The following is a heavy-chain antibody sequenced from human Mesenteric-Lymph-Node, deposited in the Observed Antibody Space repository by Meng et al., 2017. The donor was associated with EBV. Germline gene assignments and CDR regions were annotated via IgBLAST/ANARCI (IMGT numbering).Heavy chain of an antibody. J-gene: IGHJ5*01. D-gene: IGHD3-10*01. Sequence: LQESGPGLVKPSGTLSLTCAVSGGSIVTTNWWSWVRQPPGKGLEWIGEIYHSGSTLYNPSLKSRVTILVDKSENHFTLELTSLTAADTAVYYCARGSYYAGTPFDSWGQGTLVTVSS. V-gene: IGHV4-4*02. CDR1: GGSIVTTNW. CDR3: ARGSYYAGTPFDS. CDR2: IYHSGST.